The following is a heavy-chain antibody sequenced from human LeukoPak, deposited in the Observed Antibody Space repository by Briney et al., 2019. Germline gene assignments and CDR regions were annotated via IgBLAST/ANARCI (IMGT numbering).Heavy chain of an antibody. CDR2: ISSSGSTI. Sequence: GGSLRLSCAASGFTFSDYYMSWIRQAPGKGLEWVSYISSSGSTIYYADSLKGRFTISRDNSKNTLYLQMNSLRPEDTAVYYCACRTRWPQVAIDYWGQGTLVTVSS. D-gene: IGHD1-1*01. V-gene: IGHV3-11*04. J-gene: IGHJ4*02. CDR1: GFTFSDYY. CDR3: ACRTRWPQVAIDY.